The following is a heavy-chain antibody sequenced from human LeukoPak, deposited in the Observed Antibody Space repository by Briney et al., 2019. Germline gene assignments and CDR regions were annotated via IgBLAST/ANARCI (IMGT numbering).Heavy chain of an antibody. J-gene: IGHJ4*02. V-gene: IGHV3-53*01. CDR2: IYSGGST. D-gene: IGHD3-22*01. Sequence: GGSLRLSCAASGSTVSSNYMSWVRQAPGKGLEWVSVIYSGGSTYYADSVKCRFTISRDNSKNTLYLQMNSLRAEDTAVYYCARKSYYYDSSGYYVAYFDYWGQGTLVTVSS. CDR1: GSTVSSNY. CDR3: ARKSYYYDSSGYYVAYFDY.